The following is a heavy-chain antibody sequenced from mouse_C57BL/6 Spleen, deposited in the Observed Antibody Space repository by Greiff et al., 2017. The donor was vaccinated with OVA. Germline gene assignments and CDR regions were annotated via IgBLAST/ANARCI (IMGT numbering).Heavy chain of an antibody. V-gene: IGHV1-82*01. Sequence: QVQLQQSGPELVKPGASVKLSCKASGYAFSSSWMHWVKQRPGKGLEWIGRIYPGDGDTNYNGKFKGKATLTADKSSSTAYMRLSSLTSEDSAVYVCARGDYYGSGYGYWGQGTTLTVSS. CDR1: GYAFSSSW. D-gene: IGHD1-1*01. J-gene: IGHJ2*01. CDR2: IYPGDGDT. CDR3: ARGDYYGSGYGY.